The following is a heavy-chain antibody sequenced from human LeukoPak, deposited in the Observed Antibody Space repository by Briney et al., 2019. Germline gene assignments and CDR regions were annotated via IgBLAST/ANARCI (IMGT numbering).Heavy chain of an antibody. J-gene: IGHJ4*02. CDR2: IYYSGST. D-gene: IGHD4-17*01. Sequence: SETLSLTCTVSGGSISSYYWSWIRQPPGKGLEWIGYIYYSGSTNYNPSLKSRVTISVDTSKNQFSLKLSSVTAADTAVYYCASHGTTSYGDYVPGPYYWGQGTLVTVSS. V-gene: IGHV4-59*08. CDR1: GGSISSYY. CDR3: ASHGTTSYGDYVPGPYY.